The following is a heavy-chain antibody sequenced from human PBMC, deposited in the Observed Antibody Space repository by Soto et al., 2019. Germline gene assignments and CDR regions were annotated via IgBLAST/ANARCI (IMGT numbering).Heavy chain of an antibody. D-gene: IGHD3-22*01. CDR3: ARVDSSGYTYYFDY. Sequence: QVQLVQSGAEVKKPGSSVKVSCKASGGTFSSYAISWVRQAPGQGLEWMGGIIPIFGTANYAQKFQGRVTITADESTSTAYMELSSLRSEDTALYYCARVDSSGYTYYFDYWGQGTLVTVSS. V-gene: IGHV1-69*01. J-gene: IGHJ4*02. CDR2: IIPIFGTA. CDR1: GGTFSSYA.